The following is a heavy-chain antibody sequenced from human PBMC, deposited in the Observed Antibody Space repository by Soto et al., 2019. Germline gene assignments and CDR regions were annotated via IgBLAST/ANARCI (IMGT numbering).Heavy chain of an antibody. D-gene: IGHD6-6*01. CDR2: INHSGST. CDR1: GGSFSGYY. Sequence: SETLSLTCAVYGGSFSGYYWSWIRQPPGKGLEWIGEINHSGSTNYNPSLKSRVTISVDTSKNQFSLKLSSVIAADTAVYYCARDALRNGSSRRGCFDPWGRGTLVTVSS. CDR3: ARDALRNGSSRRGCFDP. V-gene: IGHV4-34*01. J-gene: IGHJ5*02.